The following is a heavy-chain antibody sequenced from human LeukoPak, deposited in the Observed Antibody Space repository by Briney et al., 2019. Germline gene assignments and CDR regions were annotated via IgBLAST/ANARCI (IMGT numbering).Heavy chain of an antibody. Sequence: ASVKVSCKASGGTFSSYAISWVRQAPGQGLEWMGGIIPIFGTANYAQKFQGRVTITADESTSTAYMKLSSLRSEDTAVYYCAKAVVRGVIYNWFDPWGQGTLVTVSS. CDR3: AKAVVRGVIYNWFDP. J-gene: IGHJ5*02. CDR1: GGTFSSYA. V-gene: IGHV1-69*13. CDR2: IIPIFGTA. D-gene: IGHD3-10*01.